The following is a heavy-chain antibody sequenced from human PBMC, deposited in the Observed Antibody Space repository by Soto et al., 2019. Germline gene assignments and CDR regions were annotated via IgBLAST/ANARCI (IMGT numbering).Heavy chain of an antibody. D-gene: IGHD1-1*01. CDR1: GGTFSSQT. J-gene: IGHJ3*02. CDR2: VIPIIGEG. V-gene: IGHV1-69*02. Sequence: QVQLVQSGAEVKEPGSSVKVSCKVSGGTFSSQTINWVRQVPGQGLEWMGSVIPIIGEGKYAQSCLVRVTITADRSTSTSDMAQSSLRSEYTAVYYSARPAVNDLDAESSAFDILGQGTMVTVSS. CDR3: ARPAVNDLDAESSAFDI.